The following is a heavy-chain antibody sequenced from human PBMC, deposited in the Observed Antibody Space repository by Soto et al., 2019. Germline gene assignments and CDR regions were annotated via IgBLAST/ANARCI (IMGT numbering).Heavy chain of an antibody. J-gene: IGHJ5*02. CDR3: AKVYSSSWQYNWFDP. CDR2: ISWNSGSI. Sequence: GGSLRLSCAASGFTFDDYAMHWVRQAPGKGLEWVSGISWNSGSIGYADSVKGRFTISRDNAKNSLYLQMNSLRAEDTALYYCAKVYSSSWQYNWFDPWGQGTLVTVSS. V-gene: IGHV3-9*01. D-gene: IGHD6-13*01. CDR1: GFTFDDYA.